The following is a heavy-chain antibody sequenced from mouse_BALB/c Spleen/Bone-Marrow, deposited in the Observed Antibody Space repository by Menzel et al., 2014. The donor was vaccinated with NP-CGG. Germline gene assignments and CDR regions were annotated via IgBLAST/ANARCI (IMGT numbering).Heavy chain of an antibody. J-gene: IGHJ4*01. D-gene: IGHD2-3*01. V-gene: IGHV1S41*01. CDR3: ARYDYVMDY. Sequence: DLVKPGASVKLSCKASGCTFTNFWINWIKQRPGQGLEWIGRIAPGTGTTYYNEMFKGKATLTVDTSSSTAYIQLSSLSSEDSAAYFCARYDYVMDYWGQGTSVTVSS. CDR2: IAPGTGTT. CDR1: GCTFTNFW.